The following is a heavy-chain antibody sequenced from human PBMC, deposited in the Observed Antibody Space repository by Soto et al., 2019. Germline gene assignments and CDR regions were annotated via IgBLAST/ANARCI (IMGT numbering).Heavy chain of an antibody. CDR2: IIPIFGTA. V-gene: IGHV1-69*01. D-gene: IGHD3-10*01. J-gene: IGHJ5*02. Sequence: QVQLVQSGAEVKKPGSSVKVSCKASGGTFSSYAISWVRQAPGQGLEWMGGIIPIFGTANYAQKFQGRVTITADEATSTAYMELSSLRSEDTAVYYCAREKASYGSGTGSLDPWGQGTLVTVSS. CDR1: GGTFSSYA. CDR3: AREKASYGSGTGSLDP.